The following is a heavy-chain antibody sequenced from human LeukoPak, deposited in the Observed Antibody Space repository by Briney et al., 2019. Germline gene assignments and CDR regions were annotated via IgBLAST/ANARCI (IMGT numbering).Heavy chain of an antibody. CDR3: AKPGRAAAGFPNYYMDV. CDR1: GFTFSSYA. Sequence: GGSLRLSCAASGFTFSSYAMSWVRQASGKGLEWVSAISGSGGSTYYADSVKGRFTISRDNSKNTLYLQMNSLRAEDTAVYYCAKPGRAAAGFPNYYMDVWGKGTTVPVSS. CDR2: ISGSGGST. J-gene: IGHJ6*03. D-gene: IGHD6-13*01. V-gene: IGHV3-23*01.